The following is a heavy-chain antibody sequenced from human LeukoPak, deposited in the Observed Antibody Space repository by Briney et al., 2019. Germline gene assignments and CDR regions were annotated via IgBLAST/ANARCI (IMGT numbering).Heavy chain of an antibody. CDR1: GFTFSSYA. V-gene: IGHV3-23*01. CDR3: AKGNYDFLSGSRSFDI. J-gene: IGHJ3*02. Sequence: GGSLRLSCAASGFTFSSYAMSWVRQAPGKGLEWVSAISGSGGSTYYADSVKGRFTISRDNSKNTLYLQMNSLRAEDTAVYYCAKGNYDFLSGSRSFDIWGQGTMVTVSS. D-gene: IGHD3-3*01. CDR2: ISGSGGST.